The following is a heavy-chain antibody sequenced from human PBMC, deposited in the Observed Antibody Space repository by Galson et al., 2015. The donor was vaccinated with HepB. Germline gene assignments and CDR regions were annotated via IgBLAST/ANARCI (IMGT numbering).Heavy chain of an antibody. Sequence: SLRLSCAASGFTFSSYGMHWVRQAPGKGLEWVAVIWYDGSNKYYADSVKGRFTISRDNSKNTLYLQMNSLRAEDTAVYYCARDGGETAFDIWGQGTMVTVSS. CDR3: ARDGGETAFDI. V-gene: IGHV3-33*08. D-gene: IGHD2-21*01. CDR1: GFTFSSYG. J-gene: IGHJ3*02. CDR2: IWYDGSNK.